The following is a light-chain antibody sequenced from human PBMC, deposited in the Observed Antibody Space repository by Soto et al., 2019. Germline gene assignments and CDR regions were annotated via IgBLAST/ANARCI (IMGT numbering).Light chain of an antibody. V-gene: IGKV3-20*01. CDR1: QYVNSHY. CDR3: QQYSASTLT. J-gene: IGKJ4*01. Sequence: EVVLTQSPGTLSLSPGERGTLSCRASQYVNSHYLAWYQQKPGQAPRLLIFGPFNRASGVPDRFRGSGSGTDFSLTISALEPEDFAVYYCQQYSASTLTFGGGTMVDVK. CDR2: GPF.